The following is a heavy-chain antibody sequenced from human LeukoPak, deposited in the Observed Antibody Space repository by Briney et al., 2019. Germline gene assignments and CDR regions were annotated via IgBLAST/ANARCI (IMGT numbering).Heavy chain of an antibody. D-gene: IGHD2-2*01. CDR2: ISGSGTTT. CDR3: ARGLGYCTSTTCLLPFDY. CDR1: GLTFRSYA. V-gene: IGHV3-23*01. Sequence: GGSLRLSCAASGLTFRSYAMTWVRQAPGKGLEWVSSISGSGTTTYFADSVKGRFTISRDNSKGSLYLQMNSLRAEDTAMYYCARGLGYCTSTTCLLPFDYWGQGTLVTVSS. J-gene: IGHJ4*02.